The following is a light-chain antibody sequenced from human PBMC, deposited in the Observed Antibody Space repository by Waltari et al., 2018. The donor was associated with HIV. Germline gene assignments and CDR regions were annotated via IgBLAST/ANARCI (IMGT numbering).Light chain of an antibody. CDR3: SSYAGSNNLL. Sequence: QSALTQPPSASGSPGQSVTISCTGTSSDVGSYNFVSWYKQHPGKAPKLLIFEVSKRPSGVPDRFSGSKSGSTVSLTVSGLQPEDEADYYCSSYAGSNNLLFGGGTKLTVL. CDR1: SSDVGSYNF. CDR2: EVS. V-gene: IGLV2-8*01. J-gene: IGLJ2*01.